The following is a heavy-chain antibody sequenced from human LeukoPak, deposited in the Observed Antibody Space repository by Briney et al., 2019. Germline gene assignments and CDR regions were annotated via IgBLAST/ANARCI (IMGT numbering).Heavy chain of an antibody. D-gene: IGHD4-23*01. CDR3: ARNGGNSDYDY. V-gene: IGHV4-4*02. Sequence: XSICWTWVXXXXGXGLEWIGAIYHNGATNYHPSLKSRVTMLLDKSKNQFFLKLNSVTAADTAVYYCARNGGNSDYDYWGQGTLVTVSA. J-gene: IGHJ4*02. CDR2: IYHNGAT. CDR1: XSIC.